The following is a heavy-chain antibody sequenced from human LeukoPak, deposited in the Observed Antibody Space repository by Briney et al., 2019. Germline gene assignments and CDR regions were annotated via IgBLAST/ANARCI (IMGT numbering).Heavy chain of an antibody. V-gene: IGHV3-21*01. D-gene: IGHD5-18*01. J-gene: IGHJ4*02. Sequence: GGSLRLSCAASGFTFNSYSMNWVRQAPGKGLEWVSSISSSSSSIYYADSVKGRFNISRDNAKNSLYLQMNSLRAEDTAVYYCARASGDIVETATMGSYWGQGTLVTVSS. CDR2: ISSSSSSI. CDR3: ARASGDIVETATMGSY. CDR1: GFTFNSYS.